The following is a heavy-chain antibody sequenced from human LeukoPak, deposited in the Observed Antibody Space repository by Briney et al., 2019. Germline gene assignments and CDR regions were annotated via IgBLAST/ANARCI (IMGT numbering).Heavy chain of an antibody. D-gene: IGHD1-7*01. CDR1: GFTFRDYW. V-gene: IGHV3-74*01. CDR3: ARDRAEPTWTYHTLFDY. Sequence: PGGSLRLSCTASGFTFRDYWMHWIRQTPREGLVWVSRINGDETSRAYADFVEGRFTISRDNAKNTLYLQIDSLRAEDSAIYYCARDRAEPTWTYHTLFDYWGQGTPVTVSS. CDR2: INGDETSR. J-gene: IGHJ4*02.